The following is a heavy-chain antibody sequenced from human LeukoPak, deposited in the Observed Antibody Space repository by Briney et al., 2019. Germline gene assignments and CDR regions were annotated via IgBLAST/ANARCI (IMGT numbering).Heavy chain of an antibody. D-gene: IGHD3-9*01. Sequence: PGRSLRLSCAASGFTFSSYGMHWVRQAPGKGLEWVAVISYDGSNKYYADSVKGRFTISRDNSKNTLYLQMNSPRAEDTAVYYCANGYFDTYYFDYWGQGTLVTVSS. CDR3: ANGYFDTYYFDY. CDR1: GFTFSSYG. CDR2: ISYDGSNK. V-gene: IGHV3-30*18. J-gene: IGHJ4*02.